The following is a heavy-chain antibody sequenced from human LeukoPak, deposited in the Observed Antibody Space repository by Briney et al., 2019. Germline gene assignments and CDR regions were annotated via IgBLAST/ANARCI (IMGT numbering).Heavy chain of an antibody. J-gene: IGHJ4*02. Sequence: PGGSLRLSCAASGFTFDDYGMSWVRQAPGKGLEWVSGTNWNGGSTGYADSVKGRFTISRDNAKNSLYLQMNSLRAEDTALYYCARADSTGYFLGHFDYWGQGTLVTVSS. D-gene: IGHD3-22*01. CDR2: TNWNGGST. V-gene: IGHV3-20*04. CDR3: ARADSTGYFLGHFDY. CDR1: GFTFDDYG.